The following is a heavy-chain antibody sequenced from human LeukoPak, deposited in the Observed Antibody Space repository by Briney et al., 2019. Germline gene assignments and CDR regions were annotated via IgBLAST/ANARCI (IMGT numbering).Heavy chain of an antibody. CDR2: IRTKAYGGTT. Sequence: GGSLRLSCTASGLSFGEYAIHWFHQAPGKGLEWVGFIRTKAYGGTTEFAASVKGRFTISRDDSKSIAYLQMNSLKTEDTAVYYCSRSGDYLFGYDFWGQGTLVTVSS. CDR3: SRSGDYLFGYDF. D-gene: IGHD4-17*01. CDR1: GLSFGEYA. J-gene: IGHJ4*02. V-gene: IGHV3-49*03.